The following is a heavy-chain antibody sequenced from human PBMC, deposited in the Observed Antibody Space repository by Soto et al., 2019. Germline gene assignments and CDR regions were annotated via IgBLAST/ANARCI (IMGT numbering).Heavy chain of an antibody. J-gene: IGHJ4*02. V-gene: IGHV3-23*01. CDR1: GVTFSSCA. D-gene: IGHD2-15*01. CDR3: AKDAKYCSGGSCYGLDY. CDR2: ISGSGGST. Sequence: GSLRLAGAASGVTFSSCAMSWVRHAPWNGLEWVSAISGSGGSTYYADSVKGRFTISRDNSKNTRYLQMNSLRAEDTAVYYCAKDAKYCSGGSCYGLDYWGQRTLVPVSS.